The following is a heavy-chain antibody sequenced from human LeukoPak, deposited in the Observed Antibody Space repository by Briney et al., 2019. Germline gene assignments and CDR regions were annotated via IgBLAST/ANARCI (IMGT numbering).Heavy chain of an antibody. CDR1: GGSISSGGYY. CDR2: IYYSGST. J-gene: IGHJ4*02. CDR3: ARGEAYYYDSSGSEFLDY. Sequence: SETLSLTCTVSGGSISSGGYYWSWIRQHPGKGLEWIGYIYYSGSTYYNPSLKSRVTISVDTSKNQFSLKLSSVTAADTAVYYCARGEAYYYDSSGSEFLDYWGQGTLVTVSS. D-gene: IGHD3-22*01. V-gene: IGHV4-31*03.